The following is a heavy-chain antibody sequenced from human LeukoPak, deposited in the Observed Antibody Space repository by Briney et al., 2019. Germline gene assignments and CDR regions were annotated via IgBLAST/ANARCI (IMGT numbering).Heavy chain of an antibody. V-gene: IGHV3-23*01. CDR2: ISGSGGST. D-gene: IGHD2-15*01. Sequence: GGSLRLSCAASGFTFSSYAMSWVRQAPGKGLEWVSAISGSGGSTYYADSVKGRFTISRDNSKNTLYLQMNSLRAEDTAAYYCARLRGYCSGGSCYFPGVWFDYWGQGTLVTVSS. CDR3: ARLRGYCSGGSCYFPGVWFDY. CDR1: GFTFSSYA. J-gene: IGHJ4*02.